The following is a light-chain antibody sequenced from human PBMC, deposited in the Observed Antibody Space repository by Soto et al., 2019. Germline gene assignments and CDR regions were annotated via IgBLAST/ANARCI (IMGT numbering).Light chain of an antibody. CDR3: SSYTSSTTLVV. CDR2: DVS. Sequence: QSVLTQPASVSGSPGQSITISCTGTSSDVGGYNYVSWYQQHPGKAPQFIIYDVSNRPSGVSNRFSGSKSGNTASLTISGLQAEDEADYYCSSYTSSTTLVVFGGGTKVTVL. J-gene: IGLJ2*01. V-gene: IGLV2-14*01. CDR1: SSDVGGYNY.